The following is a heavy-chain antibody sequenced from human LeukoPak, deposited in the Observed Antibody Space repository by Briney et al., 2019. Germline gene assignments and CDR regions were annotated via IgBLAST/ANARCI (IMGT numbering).Heavy chain of an antibody. V-gene: IGHV1-2*02. D-gene: IGHD6-19*01. Sequence: ASVKVSCKASGYTFTGYYMHWVRQAPGQGLEWMGWINPNSGGTNYAQKFQGRATMTRDTSISTAYMELSRLRSDDTAVYYCARDYSSGWCWFDPWGQGTLVTVSS. CDR2: INPNSGGT. J-gene: IGHJ5*02. CDR1: GYTFTGYY. CDR3: ARDYSSGWCWFDP.